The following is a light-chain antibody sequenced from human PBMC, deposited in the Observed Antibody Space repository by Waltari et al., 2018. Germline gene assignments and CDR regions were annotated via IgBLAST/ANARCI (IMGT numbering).Light chain of an antibody. Sequence: EIVLTQSQATLSLSPGESAPLSFRASQSVTRDLAWYQQKPGQAPRLLIYDTSNRATGIPARFSGSGSGTDYTLTISSLEPEDFAVYYCQQRSKWPPTFGGGTKVEIK. J-gene: IGKJ4*01. CDR3: QQRSKWPPT. CDR1: QSVTRD. CDR2: DTS. V-gene: IGKV3-11*01.